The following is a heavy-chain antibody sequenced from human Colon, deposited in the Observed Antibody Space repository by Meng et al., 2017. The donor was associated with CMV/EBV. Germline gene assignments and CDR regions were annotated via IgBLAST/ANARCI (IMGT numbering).Heavy chain of an antibody. CDR1: GFTFSGSA. J-gene: IGHJ6*02. V-gene: IGHV3-73*01. CDR2: IRSKANSYAT. Sequence: GESLKISCAASGFTFSGSAMHWVRQASGKGLERVGRIRSKANSYATAYAASVKGRFTISRDDSKNTAYLQMNSLKTEDTAVYYCTRSIAVAHYYYYGMDVWGQGTTVTVSS. D-gene: IGHD6-19*01. CDR3: TRSIAVAHYYYYGMDV.